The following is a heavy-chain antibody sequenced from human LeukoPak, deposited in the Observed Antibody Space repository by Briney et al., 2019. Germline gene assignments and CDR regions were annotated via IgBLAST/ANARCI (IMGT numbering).Heavy chain of an antibody. D-gene: IGHD5-18*01. CDR1: GGSFSTYS. V-gene: IGHV1-69*13. CDR2: IIPIFGTG. J-gene: IGHJ3*02. CDR3: ATDVPSETVMVSAFDM. Sequence: GSSVKVSCKVSGGSFSTYSINWARQAPGQGLEWMGGIIPIFGTGNPAQKFQGRVTITADAYTRTAFMELSSLRSEDTAVYYCATDVPSETVMVSAFDMWGQGTMVTV.